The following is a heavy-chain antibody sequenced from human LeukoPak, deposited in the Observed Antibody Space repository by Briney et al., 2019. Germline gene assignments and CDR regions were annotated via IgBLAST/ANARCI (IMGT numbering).Heavy chain of an antibody. V-gene: IGHV3-30-3*01. D-gene: IGHD3-22*01. CDR3: ARGRYYYDSSGYQPPFFDY. Sequence: GGSLRLSCAASGFTFSSYAMHWVRQAPGKGLGWVAVISYDGSNKYYADSVKGRFTISRDNSKNTLYLQMNSLRAEDTAVYYCARGRYYYDSSGYQPPFFDYWGQGTLVTVSS. CDR2: ISYDGSNK. J-gene: IGHJ4*02. CDR1: GFTFSSYA.